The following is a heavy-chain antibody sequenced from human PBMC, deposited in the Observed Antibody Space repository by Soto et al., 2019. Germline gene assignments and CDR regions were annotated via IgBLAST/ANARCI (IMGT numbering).Heavy chain of an antibody. CDR1: GFTVTNYA. J-gene: IGHJ6*03. CDR3: AKQPGYYMGV. V-gene: IGHV3-23*01. Sequence: GGSLRLSCASSGFTVTNYAMSWVRQAPGQGLEWVSTFGTSGNTYYADSVKGRFTISRDNSKNTLYLQMNSLRAEDTALYYCAKQPGYYMGVWGKGTPVTVSS. CDR2: FGTSGNT.